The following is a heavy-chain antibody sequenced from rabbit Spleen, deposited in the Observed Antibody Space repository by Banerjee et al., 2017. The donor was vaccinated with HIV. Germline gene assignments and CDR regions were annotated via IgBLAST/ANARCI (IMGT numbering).Heavy chain of an antibody. Sequence: QEQLEESGGALVKPEGSLTLTCTASGFDLNNNNVMRWVRQAPGKGLEWIASIYPNNGVTYYANWAKGRFTISKTSSTTVTLQMTSLTAADTATYFCASDIYGHGGFSLWGQGTLVTVS. CDR1: GFDLNNNNV. V-gene: IGHV1S45*01. CDR2: IYPNNGVT. D-gene: IGHD6-1*01. CDR3: ASDIYGHGGFSL. J-gene: IGHJ4*01.